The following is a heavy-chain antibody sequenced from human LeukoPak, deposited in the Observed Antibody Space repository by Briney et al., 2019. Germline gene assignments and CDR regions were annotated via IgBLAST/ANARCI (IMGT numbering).Heavy chain of an antibody. Sequence: PSETLSLTCTVSGGSISSNNYYWGWIRQPPGKGLEWIVSIYYSGSTYYNPSLKSRVSMSVDTSKNQFSLQLSSVTAADTAVYYCARHARNYRSSTSCYTDYWGQGTLVTVSS. J-gene: IGHJ4*02. CDR2: IYYSGST. D-gene: IGHD2-2*02. CDR3: ARHARNYRSSTSCYTDY. V-gene: IGHV4-39*01. CDR1: GGSISSNNYY.